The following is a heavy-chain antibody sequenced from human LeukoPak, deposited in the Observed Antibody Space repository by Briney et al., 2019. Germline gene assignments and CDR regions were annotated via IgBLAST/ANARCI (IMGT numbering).Heavy chain of an antibody. CDR1: GFTFDDYA. CDR2: ISWNSGSI. Sequence: GGSLRLSCTVSGFTFDDYAMHWVRQAPGKGLEWVSGISWNSGSIAYGDSERGRFTISRDNAKNSLYLQMNSLRAEDTALYYCAKTPRSGYSYGFDYWAREPWSPSPQ. V-gene: IGHV3-9*01. CDR3: AKTPRSGYSYGFDY. J-gene: IGHJ4*02. D-gene: IGHD5-18*01.